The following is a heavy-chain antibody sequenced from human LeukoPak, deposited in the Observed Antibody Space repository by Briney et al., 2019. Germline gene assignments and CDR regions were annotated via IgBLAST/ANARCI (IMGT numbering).Heavy chain of an antibody. V-gene: IGHV3-53*01. J-gene: IGHJ4*02. CDR2: LYRGGST. D-gene: IGHD6-13*01. CDR1: GFTVSSNY. Sequence: GGSLRLSCAASGFTVSSNYMNWVRQAPGKGLEWVSVLYRGGSTYYADSVKGRFTISRDTSKNTVYLQMNSLRAEDTAVYYCARGGARQQLVENYFDHWGQGTLVTVTS. CDR3: ARGGARQQLVENYFDH.